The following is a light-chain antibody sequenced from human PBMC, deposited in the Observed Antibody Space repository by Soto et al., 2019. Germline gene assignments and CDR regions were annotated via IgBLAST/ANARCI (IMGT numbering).Light chain of an antibody. CDR1: SSDVGRYNL. V-gene: IGLV2-23*01. J-gene: IGLJ3*02. Sequence: QSALTQPASVSGSPGQSITISCTGTSSDVGRYNLVSWYQHHPGKAPKLMIYEGSQRPSGVSNRFSGSTSGNTASLTISGLQAEDEADYYCCSYAGSNTLVFGGGTKLTVL. CDR2: EGS. CDR3: CSYAGSNTLV.